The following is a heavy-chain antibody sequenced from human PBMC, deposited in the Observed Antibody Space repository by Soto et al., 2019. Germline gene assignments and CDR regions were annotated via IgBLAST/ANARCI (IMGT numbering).Heavy chain of an antibody. D-gene: IGHD3-10*01. CDR1: GGSFSGYY. CDR2: INHSGST. V-gene: IGHV4-34*01. CDR3: ARGGNGSGYYYYMDV. J-gene: IGHJ6*03. Sequence: SETLCLTCAVYGGSFSGYYWSWIRQPPGKGLEWIGEINHSGSTNYNPSLKSRVTISVDTSKNQFSLKLSSVTAADTAVYYCARGGNGSGYYYYMDVWGKGTTVTVSS.